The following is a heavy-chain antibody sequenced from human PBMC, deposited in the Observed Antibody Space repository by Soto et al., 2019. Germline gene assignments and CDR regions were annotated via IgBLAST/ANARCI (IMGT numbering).Heavy chain of an antibody. Sequence: GPGVKEPGDSVKVSCKASGYTFSSRGIYWVRQAPGQGLEWMGWISPHNAKTHYAQSLQGRVTLTTDTSTSTAYMDLRSLRSDDTAVYYCVREAGDYDWYFDLWGRGTPVTVSS. CDR3: VREAGDYDWYFDL. V-gene: IGHV1-18*01. CDR1: GYTFSSRG. D-gene: IGHD4-17*01. CDR2: ISPHNAKT. J-gene: IGHJ2*01.